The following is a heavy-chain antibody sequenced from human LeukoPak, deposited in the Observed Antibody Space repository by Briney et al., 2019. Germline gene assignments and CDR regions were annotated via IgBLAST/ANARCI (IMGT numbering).Heavy chain of an antibody. J-gene: IGHJ4*02. Sequence: SVKVSCKASGFTCTSSAMQWVRQARGQRLGWMGWIVVGSGNTTYAQNSQERVTITRDMTTSTADMELSSLRSEDTAVYYCAAVGLRGYSGYIGYWGQGALGTVSS. CDR2: IVVGSGNT. CDR1: GFTCTSSA. V-gene: IGHV1-58*02. CDR3: AAVGLRGYSGYIGY. D-gene: IGHD5-12*01.